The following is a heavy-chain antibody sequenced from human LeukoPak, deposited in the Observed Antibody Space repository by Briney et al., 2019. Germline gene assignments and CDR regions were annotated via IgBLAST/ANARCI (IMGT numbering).Heavy chain of an antibody. CDR1: GYTFTGYY. V-gene: IGHV1-2*02. D-gene: IGHD3-3*01. J-gene: IGHJ3*02. Sequence: ASVKVSCKASGYTFTGYYMHWVRQAPGQGLEWMGWINPNSGGTNYAQNFQGRVTMTRDTSISTAYMELSRLRSDDAAVYYCARQRRYDFWSGGDAFDIWGQGTMVTVSS. CDR2: INPNSGGT. CDR3: ARQRRYDFWSGGDAFDI.